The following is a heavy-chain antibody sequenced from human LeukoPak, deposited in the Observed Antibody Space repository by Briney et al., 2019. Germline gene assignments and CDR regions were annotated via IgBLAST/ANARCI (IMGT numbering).Heavy chain of an antibody. CDR1: GGSISSSNW. D-gene: IGHD3-10*01. Sequence: SETLSLTCAVSGGSISSSNWWSWVRQPPGKGLEWIGEIYHSGSTNYNPSLKSRATISVDKSKNQFSLKLSSVTAADTAVYYCARAEHITMVRGVIKGHHYFDYWGQGTLVTVSS. V-gene: IGHV4-4*02. CDR2: IYHSGST. J-gene: IGHJ4*02. CDR3: ARAEHITMVRGVIKGHHYFDY.